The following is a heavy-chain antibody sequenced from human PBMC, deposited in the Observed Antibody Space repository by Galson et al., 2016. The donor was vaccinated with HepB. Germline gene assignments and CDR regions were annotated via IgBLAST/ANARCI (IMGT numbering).Heavy chain of an antibody. CDR2: IKSNPDGGTT. V-gene: IGHV3-15*01. CDR3: TKTARLRGVPMDY. Sequence: SLRLSCAVSGFTFSNARMSWVRQAPGKGLEWVGRIKSNPDGGTTDYAAPVKGRFIISRVDSKDTLYLQMNSLKTEDTAVYYCTKTARLRGVPMDYWGQGTLVTVSS. J-gene: IGHJ4*02. D-gene: IGHD3-10*01. CDR1: GFTFSNAR.